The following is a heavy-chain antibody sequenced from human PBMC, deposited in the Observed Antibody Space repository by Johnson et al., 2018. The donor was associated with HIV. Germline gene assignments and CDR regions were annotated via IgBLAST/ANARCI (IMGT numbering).Heavy chain of an antibody. CDR3: AKDRSVAGLYDAFDI. Sequence: MQLVESGGGLVQPGGSLRLSCAASGFTFSSYWMHWVRQAPGKGLVWVSRINSDGSSTNYADSVKGRFTISRDNSKNILYLQMNSLRAEDTALYYCAKDRSVAGLYDAFDIWGQGTRVTVSS. D-gene: IGHD6-19*01. V-gene: IGHV3-74*01. CDR1: GFTFSSYW. CDR2: INSDGSST. J-gene: IGHJ3*02.